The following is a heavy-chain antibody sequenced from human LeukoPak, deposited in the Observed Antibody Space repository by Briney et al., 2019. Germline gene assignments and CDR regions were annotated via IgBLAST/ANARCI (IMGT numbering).Heavy chain of an antibody. CDR3: AELGITMIGGV. CDR1: GGSFSGYY. V-gene: IGHV4-34*01. CDR2: INNSGST. D-gene: IGHD3-10*02. Sequence: SETLSLTCVVSGGSFSGYYWSWIRQPPGKGLEWIGEINNSGSTNYNPSLKSRVTISVDTSKNQFSLKVSSVTAADTAVYYCAELGITMIGGVWGKGTTVTISS. J-gene: IGHJ6*04.